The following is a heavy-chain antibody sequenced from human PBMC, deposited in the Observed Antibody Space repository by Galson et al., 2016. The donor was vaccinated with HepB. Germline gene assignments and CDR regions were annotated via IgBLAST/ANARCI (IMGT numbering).Heavy chain of an antibody. Sequence: CAISGDSVSSNSAAWNWIRQSPSRGLEWLGRTYYRSKWYDDYALSVKSRISINPDTSRNQFSLQLNSVTPEDTAVYYCARGASTVLPLAGIFDSWGQGTLVTVSS. D-gene: IGHD1-1*01. CDR3: ARGASTVLPLAGIFDS. V-gene: IGHV6-1*01. J-gene: IGHJ4*02. CDR2: TYYRSKWYD. CDR1: GDSVSSNSAA.